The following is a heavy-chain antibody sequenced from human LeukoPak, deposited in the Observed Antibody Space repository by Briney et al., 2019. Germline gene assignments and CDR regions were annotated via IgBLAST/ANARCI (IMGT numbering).Heavy chain of an antibody. V-gene: IGHV4-30-4*01. CDR2: MYYSGST. J-gene: IGHJ5*02. CDR3: ARPYYYDSRIDP. D-gene: IGHD3-22*01. Sequence: SQTLSLTCTVSGGSISSGDYYWIWMPQPPGKDLVWFAYMYYSGSTYYTPSLESRVTMSADTSKNQLSLKLSSVTAADTAVYYCARPYYYDSRIDPWGQGILVTVSS. CDR1: GGSISSGDYY.